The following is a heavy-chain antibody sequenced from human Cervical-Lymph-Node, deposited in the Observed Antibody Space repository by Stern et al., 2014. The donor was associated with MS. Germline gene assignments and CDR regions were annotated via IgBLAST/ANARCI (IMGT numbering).Heavy chain of an antibody. CDR1: GYTFSNYW. Sequence: VQLVQSGAEVKKPGESLKISCKGSGYTFSNYWIAWVRQMPGKGLEWMGLRSPAFSDTVFSPSFQGLVTTSVDNSIVTAYLHLNSLRAPYAATYYGARLYRFFGAFDIWFQGTMVTFSS. D-gene: IGHD2-8*01. CDR2: RSPAFSDT. J-gene: IGHJ3*02. V-gene: IGHV5-51*03. CDR3: ARLYRFFGAFDI.